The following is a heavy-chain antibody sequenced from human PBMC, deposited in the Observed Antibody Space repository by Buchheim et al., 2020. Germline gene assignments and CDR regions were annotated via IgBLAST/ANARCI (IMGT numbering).Heavy chain of an antibody. V-gene: IGHV1-8*01. Sequence: QVQLVQSGAEVKKPGASVKVSCRASGYTFTSFDINWVRQATGQGLEWMGWVNPNSGNTGYAEKFQGRVTMTRNTSISTAYMELSSLRSEDTAVYYCARDSVPTEWPANWFDPWGQGTL. CDR3: ARDSVPTEWPANWFDP. CDR1: GYTFTSFD. CDR2: VNPNSGNT. D-gene: IGHD3-3*01. J-gene: IGHJ5*02.